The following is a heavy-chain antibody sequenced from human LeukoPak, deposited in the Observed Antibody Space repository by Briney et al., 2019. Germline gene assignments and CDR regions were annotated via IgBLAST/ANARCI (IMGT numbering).Heavy chain of an antibody. CDR2: INPNSGGT. CDR3: ARGGRGFGELLYADV. D-gene: IGHD3-10*01. V-gene: IGHV1-2*02. J-gene: IGHJ6*04. Sequence: ASVKVSCKASGYTFTGYYMHWVRQAPGQGLEWMGWINPNSGGTNYAQKFQGRVTMTRDTSISTAYMELSRLRSDDTAVYYCARGGRGFGELLYADVWGKGTTVTVSS. CDR1: GYTFTGYY.